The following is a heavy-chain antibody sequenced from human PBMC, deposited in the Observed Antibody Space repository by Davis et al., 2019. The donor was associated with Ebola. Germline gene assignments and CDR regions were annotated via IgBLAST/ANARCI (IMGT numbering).Heavy chain of an antibody. J-gene: IGHJ6*02. Sequence: GESLKISCAASGFTFSDYYMSWIRQAPGKGLEWVSYISSSGSTLYYADSVKGRFTISRDNAKNSLYLQMNSLRAEDTAVYYCARDPKGYYYGMDVWGQGTTVTVSS. V-gene: IGHV3-11*01. CDR2: ISSSGSTL. CDR3: ARDPKGYYYGMDV. CDR1: GFTFSDYY.